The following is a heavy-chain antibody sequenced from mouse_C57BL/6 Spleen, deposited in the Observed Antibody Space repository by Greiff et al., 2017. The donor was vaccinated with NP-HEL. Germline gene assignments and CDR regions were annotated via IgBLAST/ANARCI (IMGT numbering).Heavy chain of an antibody. Sequence: VQLQQSGPELVKPGASVKISCKASGYAFSSSWLNWVKQRPGKGLEWIGRIYPGDGDTNYNGKFKGKATLTADKSSSTAYMQLSSLTSEDSAVYFCARGDSDYWDQGTTLTVSS. V-gene: IGHV1-82*01. CDR1: GYAFSSSW. J-gene: IGHJ2*01. CDR2: IYPGDGDT. CDR3: ARGDSDY.